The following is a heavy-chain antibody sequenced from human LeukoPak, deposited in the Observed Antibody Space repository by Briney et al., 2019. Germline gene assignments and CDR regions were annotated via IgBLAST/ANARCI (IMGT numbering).Heavy chain of an antibody. Sequence: SETLSLTCTVSGGSISSYYWSWIRQPPGKGLEWIGYIYYSGSTNYNPSLKSRVTISVDTSKNQFSLKLSSVTAVDTAVYYCARVIGAGGDWFDPWGQGTLVTVSS. V-gene: IGHV4-59*01. CDR1: GGSISSYY. D-gene: IGHD1-26*01. J-gene: IGHJ5*02. CDR3: ARVIGAGGDWFDP. CDR2: IYYSGST.